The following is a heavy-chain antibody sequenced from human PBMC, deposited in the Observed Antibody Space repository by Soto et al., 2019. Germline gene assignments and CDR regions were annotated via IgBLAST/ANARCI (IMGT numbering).Heavy chain of an antibody. D-gene: IGHD3-16*01. V-gene: IGHV3-48*03. CDR3: ARDVGLGLAPYYGMDV. Sequence: EVQLVESGGGLVQPGGSLRLSCAGSGFTFSSYEMNWVRQAPGKGLEWVSYISSSGSTIFYADSVKGRFTISRDNAKNSLYLQMNSLRAEDTAVYYSARDVGLGLAPYYGMDVWGQGTTVTVPS. CDR1: GFTFSSYE. J-gene: IGHJ6*02. CDR2: ISSSGSTI.